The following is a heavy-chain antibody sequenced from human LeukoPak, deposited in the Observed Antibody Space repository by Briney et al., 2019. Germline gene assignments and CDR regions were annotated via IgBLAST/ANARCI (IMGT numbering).Heavy chain of an antibody. V-gene: IGHV4-4*08. CDR3: ARDKLGYCSSTSCATRGFDY. D-gene: IGHD2-2*01. CDR2: IYTSGST. J-gene: IGHJ4*02. CDR1: GGSISSYY. Sequence: SETLSLTCTVSGGSISSYYWSWIRQPPGKGLEWIGRIYTSGSTNYNPSLKSRVTISVDTSKNQFSLKLSSVTAADTAVYYCARDKLGYCSSTSCATRGFDYWGQGTLVTVSS.